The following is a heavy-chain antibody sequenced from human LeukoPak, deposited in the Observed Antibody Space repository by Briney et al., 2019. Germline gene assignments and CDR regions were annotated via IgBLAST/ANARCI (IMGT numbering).Heavy chain of an antibody. J-gene: IGHJ4*02. V-gene: IGHV4-59*08. CDR1: GGSISSYY. CDR3: ARLRGYSGYGDFDY. D-gene: IGHD5-12*01. Sequence: SETLSLTCAVYGGSISSYYWSWIRQPPGKGLEWIGYIYYSGSTNYNPSLKSRVTISVDTSKNQFSLKLSSVTAADTAVYYCARLRGYSGYGDFDYWGQGTLVTVSS. CDR2: IYYSGST.